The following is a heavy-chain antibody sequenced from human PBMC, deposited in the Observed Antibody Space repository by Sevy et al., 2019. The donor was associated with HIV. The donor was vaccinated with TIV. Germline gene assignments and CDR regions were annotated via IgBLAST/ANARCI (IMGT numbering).Heavy chain of an antibody. CDR2: IYYSGNT. CDR3: VRHRLQRKPEAADFDY. Sequence: SETLSLTCTVSDASINTINYYWGWIRQPPGKGLEWIASIYYSGNTYHNPSLESRVTISVDTSKNQFSLKLNSVTAADTAVYYCVRHRLQRKPEAADFDYWGQGTLVTVSS. J-gene: IGHJ4*02. CDR1: DASINTINYY. V-gene: IGHV4-39*01. D-gene: IGHD6-19*01.